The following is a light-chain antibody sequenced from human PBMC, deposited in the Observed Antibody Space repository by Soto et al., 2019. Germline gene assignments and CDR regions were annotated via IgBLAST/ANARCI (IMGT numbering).Light chain of an antibody. J-gene: IGKJ4*01. CDR2: AAS. Sequence: EIVMTQSPAILSVSPGERANLSCRDSQSVSSDLAWYQQKPGQPPRLLIYAASIGATGIPARFSGSGSGTEFTLTITSLQSEDFVVYYCQQYKKWPFTFGGGTKVEIK. CDR3: QQYKKWPFT. V-gene: IGKV3D-15*01. CDR1: QSVSSD.